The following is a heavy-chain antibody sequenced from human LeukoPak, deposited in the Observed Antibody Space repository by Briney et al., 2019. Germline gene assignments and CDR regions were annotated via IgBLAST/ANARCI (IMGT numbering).Heavy chain of an antibody. V-gene: IGHV3-21*01. CDR2: ISSSSSYI. Sequence: GGSLRLSCAASGFTFSSYSMNWVRQAPGKGLEWVSSISSSSSYIYYADSVKGRFTISRDNAKNSLYLQMNSLRAEDTAVYYCASSGSSGWYLGYYYYYMDVWGKGTTVTVSS. D-gene: IGHD6-19*01. J-gene: IGHJ6*03. CDR1: GFTFSSYS. CDR3: ASSGSSGWYLGYYYYYMDV.